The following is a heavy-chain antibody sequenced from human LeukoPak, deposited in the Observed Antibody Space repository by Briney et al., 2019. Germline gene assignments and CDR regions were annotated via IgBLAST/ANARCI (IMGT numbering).Heavy chain of an antibody. CDR2: ISSSGSTI. D-gene: IGHD3-9*01. Sequence: SGFTFSSYEMNWVRQAPGKGLEWXSYISSSGSTIYYADSVKGRFTISRDNAKNSLYLQMNSLRAEDTAVYYCARDLRYFDWSPFDYWGQGTLVTVSS. V-gene: IGHV3-48*03. CDR1: GFTFSSYE. CDR3: ARDLRYFDWSPFDY. J-gene: IGHJ4*02.